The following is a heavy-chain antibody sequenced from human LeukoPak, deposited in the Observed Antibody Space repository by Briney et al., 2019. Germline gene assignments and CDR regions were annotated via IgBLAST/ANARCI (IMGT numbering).Heavy chain of an antibody. Sequence: GGSLRLSCAASGFIFDDYAMHWVRQTPGKGLEWVSGISWNSDSIDYADSVKGRFTISRDNPKNSLYLQMNSLKTEDTALYFCAKDKASYYTSGSYHIDWGQGTLVTVSS. CDR2: ISWNSDSI. CDR1: GFIFDDYA. V-gene: IGHV3-9*01. J-gene: IGHJ4*02. CDR3: AKDKASYYTSGSYHID. D-gene: IGHD3-10*01.